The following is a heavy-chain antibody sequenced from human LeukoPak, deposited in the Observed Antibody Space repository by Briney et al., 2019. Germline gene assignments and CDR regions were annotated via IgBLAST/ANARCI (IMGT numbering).Heavy chain of an antibody. CDR1: GFAFSSYT. Sequence: PGGSLRPSCAATGFAFSSYTMSWVRQAPGKGLEWFSSISASGDSTYYADSVKGRFTLSRDNSKSTLYLQINSLRAEDTAIYFCAKTRTMIEFEYSSSSAFDSWGQGTLVTVSS. V-gene: IGHV3-23*01. CDR2: ISASGDST. J-gene: IGHJ4*02. CDR3: AKTRTMIEFEYSSSSAFDS. D-gene: IGHD6-6*01.